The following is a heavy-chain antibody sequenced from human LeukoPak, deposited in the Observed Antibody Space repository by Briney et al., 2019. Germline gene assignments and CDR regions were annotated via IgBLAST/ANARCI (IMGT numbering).Heavy chain of an antibody. Sequence: SQTLSLTCTVSGGSISSGSYYWSWIRQPAGKGLEWIGRIYTSGSTNYNPSLKSRVTISVDTSKNQFSLKLSSVTAADTAVYYCARHWNHYDSSGYPSYYYYYYYMDVWGKGTTVTVSS. V-gene: IGHV4-61*02. CDR1: GGSISSGSYY. CDR2: IYTSGST. CDR3: ARHWNHYDSSGYPSYYYYYYYMDV. J-gene: IGHJ6*03. D-gene: IGHD3-22*01.